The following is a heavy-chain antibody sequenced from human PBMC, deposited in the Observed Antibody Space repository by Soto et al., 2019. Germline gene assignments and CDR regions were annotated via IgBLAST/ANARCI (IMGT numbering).Heavy chain of an antibody. CDR2: IYYSGST. D-gene: IGHD2-2*01. Sequence: PSETLSLTCTVSGGSISSSSYYWGWIRQPPGKGLEWIGSIYYSGSTYYNPSLKSRVTISVDTSKNQFSLKLSSVTAADTAVYYCASLGYCISTSCSRNYYYGMDVWGQGTTVTVSS. CDR3: ASLGYCISTSCSRNYYYGMDV. V-gene: IGHV4-39*01. J-gene: IGHJ6*02. CDR1: GGSISSSSYY.